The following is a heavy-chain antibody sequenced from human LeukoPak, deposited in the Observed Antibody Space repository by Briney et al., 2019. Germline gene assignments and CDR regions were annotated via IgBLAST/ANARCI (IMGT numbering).Heavy chain of an antibody. Sequence: ASVKVSCKASGYTFTSYDINWVRQATGQGLEWMGWMNPNSGNTGYAQKFQGRVTITRNTSISTAYMELSSLRSEDTAVYYCARVPARTVDTAIWGYYYMDVWGKGTTVTVSS. CDR3: ARVPARTVDTAIWGYYYMDV. CDR2: MNPNSGNT. D-gene: IGHD5-18*01. J-gene: IGHJ6*03. CDR1: GYTFTSYD. V-gene: IGHV1-8*03.